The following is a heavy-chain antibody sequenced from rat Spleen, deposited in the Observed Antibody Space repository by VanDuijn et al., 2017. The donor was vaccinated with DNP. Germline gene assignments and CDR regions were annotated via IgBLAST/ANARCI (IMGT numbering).Heavy chain of an antibody. J-gene: IGHJ2*01. CDR3: ARHGRRVFDY. V-gene: IGHV5-25*01. D-gene: IGHD1-11*01. Sequence: EVQLVESGGGLVQPGRSLKLSCAASGFTFSDYYMAWVRQAPSKGLEWVACMSPTTRSSYYRDSVKGRFTISRDNADHTLYLQMDSLWSEDTATYFCARHGRRVFDYWGQGVMVTVSS. CDR1: GFTFSDYY. CDR2: MSPTTRSS.